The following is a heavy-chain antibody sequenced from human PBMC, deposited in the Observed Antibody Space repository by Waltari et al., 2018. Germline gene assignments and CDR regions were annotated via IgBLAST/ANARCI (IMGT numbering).Heavy chain of an antibody. J-gene: IGHJ6*03. CDR2: IYYSGST. Sequence: QVQLQESGPGLVKPSETLSLTCPVSGGSISSYYWSWIRQPPGKGLEWIGYIYYSGSTNYNPSLKSRVTISVDTSKNQFSLKLSSVTAADTAVYYCARDGGYGSGSYIYYYMDVWGKGTTVTVSS. D-gene: IGHD3-10*01. CDR1: GGSISSYY. V-gene: IGHV4-59*01. CDR3: ARDGGYGSGSYIYYYMDV.